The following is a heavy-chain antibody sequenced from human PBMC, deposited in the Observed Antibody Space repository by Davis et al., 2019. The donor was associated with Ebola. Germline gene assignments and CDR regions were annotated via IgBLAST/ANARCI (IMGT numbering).Heavy chain of an antibody. V-gene: IGHV3-33*06. Sequence: PGGSLRLSCAASGFTFSSSGLPWVRQAPVTGLEWVSVIWYDGSNKYYADSVKGRFTISRDNSKNTLYLQMNSLRAEDTAVYYCAKDIRARVFGVVLDVWGKGTTVTVSS. D-gene: IGHD3-3*01. CDR2: IWYDGSNK. J-gene: IGHJ6*04. CDR3: AKDIRARVFGVVLDV. CDR1: GFTFSSSG.